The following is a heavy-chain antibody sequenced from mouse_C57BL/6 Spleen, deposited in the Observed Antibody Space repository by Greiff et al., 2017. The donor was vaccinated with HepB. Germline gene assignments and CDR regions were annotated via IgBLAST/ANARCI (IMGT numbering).Heavy chain of an antibody. CDR3: TVNWYWYFDV. CDR2: IRLKSDNYAT. D-gene: IGHD4-1*01. V-gene: IGHV6-3*01. J-gene: IGHJ1*03. Sequence: VKLVESGGGLVQPGGSMKLSCVASGFTFSNYWMNWVRQSPEKGLEWVAQIRLKSDNYATHYAESVKGRFTISRDDSKSSVYLQMNNLRAEDTGIYYCTVNWYWYFDVWGTGTTVTVSS. CDR1: GFTFSNYW.